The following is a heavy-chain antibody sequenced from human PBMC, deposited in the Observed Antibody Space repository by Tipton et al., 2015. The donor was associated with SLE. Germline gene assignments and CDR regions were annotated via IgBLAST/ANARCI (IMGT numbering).Heavy chain of an antibody. D-gene: IGHD3-22*01. Sequence: TLSLTCAVSGYSISSGYYWGWIRQPPGKGLEWIGSIYHSGSTYYNSSLESRVTISVDTYKNHFSLKLNSVTAADTAVYYCRGYYYDSSGYTAFEIWGPGTMVTISS. CDR1: GYSISSGYY. V-gene: IGHV4-38-2*01. CDR3: RGYYYDSSGYTAFEI. J-gene: IGHJ3*02. CDR2: IYHSGST.